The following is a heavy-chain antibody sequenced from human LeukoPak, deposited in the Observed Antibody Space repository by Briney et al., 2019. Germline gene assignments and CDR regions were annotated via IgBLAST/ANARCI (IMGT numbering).Heavy chain of an antibody. D-gene: IGHD5-18*01. J-gene: IGHJ5*02. Sequence: SETLSLTCTVSGGSISSGSYYWSWIRQPAGKGLEWIGRIYTSGSTNYNPSLKSRVTISVDTSKNQFSLKLSSVTAADTAVYYCARAADTAKTHWFDPWGQGTLVTVSS. CDR3: ARAADTAKTHWFDP. CDR1: GGSISSGSYY. V-gene: IGHV4-61*02. CDR2: IYTSGST.